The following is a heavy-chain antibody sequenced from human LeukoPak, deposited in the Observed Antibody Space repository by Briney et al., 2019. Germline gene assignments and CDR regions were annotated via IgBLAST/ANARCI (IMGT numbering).Heavy chain of an antibody. CDR3: ARGRSTGYPYYFEY. CDR1: GYTFTSYD. Sequence: ASVKVSCKASGYTFTSYDIKWVRQAPGQGLEWMGWMNPDSGSTGYAQKFQGRVTITRNTSISTAYMELSGLRSEDTAVDYCARGRSTGYPYYFEYWGQGTLVTVSS. CDR2: MNPDSGST. V-gene: IGHV1-8*03. J-gene: IGHJ4*02. D-gene: IGHD5-12*01.